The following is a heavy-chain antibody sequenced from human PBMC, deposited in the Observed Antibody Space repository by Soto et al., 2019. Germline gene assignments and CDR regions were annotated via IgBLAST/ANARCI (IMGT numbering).Heavy chain of an antibody. D-gene: IGHD6-13*01. CDR1: GFTFSGYA. J-gene: IGHJ4*02. Sequence: QVQLVESGGGVVQPGRSLRLSCAVSGFTFSGYAMHWVRQAPGKGLEWVAVVSNGGSNEYYADSVKGRSTISRDNSKNTLYLQMNSLRTENTAVYYCARVILGSSWSNIAYWGQGTLVTVSS. CDR3: ARVILGSSWSNIAY. V-gene: IGHV3-30-3*01. CDR2: VSNGGSNE.